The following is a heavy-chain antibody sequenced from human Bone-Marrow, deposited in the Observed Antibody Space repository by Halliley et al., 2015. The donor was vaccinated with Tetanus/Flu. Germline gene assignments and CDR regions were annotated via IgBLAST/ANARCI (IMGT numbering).Heavy chain of an antibody. CDR2: LYHSGTT. J-gene: IGHJ6*02. CDR3: AREAYSYYGMDV. Sequence: TLSLTCTVSGDSGGHSWSWMRQPPGKGLEWLGALYHSGTTNYTPSLKSRETISADGSCNQFSLKVASVTAADTAVYYCAREAYSYYGMDVRGHGTTVIDSS. V-gene: IGHV4-30-2*01. CDR1: GDSGGHS.